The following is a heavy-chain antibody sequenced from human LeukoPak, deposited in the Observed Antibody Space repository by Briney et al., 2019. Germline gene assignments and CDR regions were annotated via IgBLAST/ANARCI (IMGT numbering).Heavy chain of an antibody. CDR3: VTAVAGPWN. CDR1: GFTVSNAW. CDR2: IKSKTDGGTT. J-gene: IGHJ4*02. V-gene: IGHV3-15*01. D-gene: IGHD6-19*01. Sequence: PGGSLRLSCAVSGFTVSNAWMSWVRQAPGKGREGVGRIKSKTDGGTTDYTAPVKGRFTISRDDSRSTLSLQMDRLKTEDTAVYYCVTAVAGPWNWGQGTLVTVSS.